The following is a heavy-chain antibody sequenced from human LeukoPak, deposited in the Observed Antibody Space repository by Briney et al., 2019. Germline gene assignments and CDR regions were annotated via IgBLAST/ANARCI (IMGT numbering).Heavy chain of an antibody. J-gene: IGHJ4*02. Sequence: PGGSLRLSCVASGFTFSKYDMSWVRQAPGKGLEWVSGISDSGDQTYYADSVRARFTISRDNSKNTLYLQVNSLRADDTALYYCAKEITLTTAYFDYWGQGTLVTVSS. D-gene: IGHD4-17*01. CDR3: AKEITLTTAYFDY. CDR2: ISDSGDQT. V-gene: IGHV3-23*01. CDR1: GFTFSKYD.